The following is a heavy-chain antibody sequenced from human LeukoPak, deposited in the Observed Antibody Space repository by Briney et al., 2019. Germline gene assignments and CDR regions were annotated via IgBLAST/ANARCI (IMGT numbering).Heavy chain of an antibody. CDR1: GFTFSSYS. D-gene: IGHD3-22*01. Sequence: GGSLRLSCAASGFTFSSYSMNWVRQAPGKGLEWVSYISNSSSTIHYADSVKGRFTISRDNAKNSLYLQMNSLRVEDTALYYCARTYYFDSSGFYSEGNYYYYYMDVWGKGTTVIVSS. CDR2: ISNSSSTI. V-gene: IGHV3-48*01. CDR3: ARTYYFDSSGFYSEGNYYYYYMDV. J-gene: IGHJ6*03.